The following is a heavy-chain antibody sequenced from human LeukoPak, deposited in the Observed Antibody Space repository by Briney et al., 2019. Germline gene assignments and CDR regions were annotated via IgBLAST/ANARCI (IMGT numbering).Heavy chain of an antibody. Sequence: GGSLRLSCAASGFTLRSYTMNWVRQAPGKGLEWVSSIGISSNKIYYADSVKGRFIISRDNAKNSLYLQMNSLRAEDTAVYYCAAGGNDFWSGYYVYWGQGTLVTVSS. V-gene: IGHV3-21*04. D-gene: IGHD3-3*01. CDR1: GFTLRSYT. J-gene: IGHJ4*02. CDR2: IGISSNKI. CDR3: AAGGNDFWSGYYVY.